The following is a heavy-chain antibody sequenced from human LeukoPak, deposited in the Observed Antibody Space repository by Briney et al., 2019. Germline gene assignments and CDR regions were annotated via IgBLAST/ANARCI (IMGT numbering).Heavy chain of an antibody. CDR2: ISYDGSNK. CDR1: GFTFSSYA. J-gene: IGHJ4*02. CDR3: ARDGGYYDSSGYCYGHYFDY. V-gene: IGHV3-30*04. Sequence: GGSLRLSCAASGFTFSSYAMHWVRQAPGKGLEWVAVISYDGSNKYYADSVKGRLTISRDNSKNTLYLQMNSLRAEDTAVYYCARDGGYYDSSGYCYGHYFDYWGQGTLVTVSS. D-gene: IGHD3-22*01.